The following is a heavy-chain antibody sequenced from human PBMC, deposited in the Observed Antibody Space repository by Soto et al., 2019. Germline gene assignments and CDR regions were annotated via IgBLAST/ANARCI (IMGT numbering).Heavy chain of an antibody. CDR3: ATTFGYNSGWYRFEY. J-gene: IGHJ4*02. V-gene: IGHV4-30-4*01. Sequence: QVQLQESGPGLVKPSQTLSLTCTVSGGSISSGDYYWSWIRQPPGKGLEWIGYIYSSGTTYYNPSLKSRVTISVDTSKNQFSLKLTSVTAADTAVYYCATTFGYNSGWYRFEYWGQGTLVTVSS. CDR1: GGSISSGDYY. D-gene: IGHD6-19*01. CDR2: IYSSGTT.